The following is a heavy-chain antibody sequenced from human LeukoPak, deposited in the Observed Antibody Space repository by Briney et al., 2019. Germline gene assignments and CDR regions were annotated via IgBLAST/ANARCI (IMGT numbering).Heavy chain of an antibody. CDR2: FSATDGSA. V-gene: IGHV3-23*01. CDR1: GFPLSSYG. CDR3: AKARIAAAGTGAFDV. Sequence: GSLRLSFAASGFPLSSYGMTWVRPAPGKGLEWVSAFSATDGSAQYAESVRGRFTISRDNSKNSLYLQMNSLRDEDTAVYFCAKARIAAAGTGAFDVWGQGTMVTVSS. D-gene: IGHD6-13*01. J-gene: IGHJ3*01.